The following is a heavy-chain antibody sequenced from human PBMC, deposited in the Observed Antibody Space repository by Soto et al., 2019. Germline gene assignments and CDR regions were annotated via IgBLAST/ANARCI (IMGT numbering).Heavy chain of an antibody. CDR1: GGSISSYY. CDR3: ARTYDGSGPNSGGYGFDI. V-gene: IGHV4-59*01. D-gene: IGHD3-22*01. J-gene: IGHJ3*02. CDR2: IYYSVT. Sequence: QVQLQESGPGLVKPSETLSLTCSVSGGSISSYYWSWIRQPPGKGLEWIAYIYYSVTSYNPSLKIQVAISLETCKHQFSLKLSSVTAADTAVYYCARTYDGSGPNSGGYGFDIWCQGTMVTVSS.